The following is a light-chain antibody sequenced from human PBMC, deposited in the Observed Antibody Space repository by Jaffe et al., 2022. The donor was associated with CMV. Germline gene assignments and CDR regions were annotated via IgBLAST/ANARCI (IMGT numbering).Light chain of an antibody. J-gene: IGLJ3*02. V-gene: IGLV1-44*01. CDR2: YNN. Sequence: QSVLTQSPSASGTPGQTVTISCSGSTSNIGTNTVDWYQQLPGTAPKLLIYYNNQRPSGVPDRFSGSKSGTSASLAISGLQSEDEADYYCATRHDTLWVFGGGTKLTVL. CDR3: ATRHDTLWV. CDR1: TSNIGTNT.